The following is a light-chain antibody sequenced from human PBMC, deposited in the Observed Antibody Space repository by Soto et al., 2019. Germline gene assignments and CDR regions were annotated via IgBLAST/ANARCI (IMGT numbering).Light chain of an antibody. CDR2: EVI. V-gene: IGLV2-14*01. J-gene: IGLJ3*02. Sequence: QSALTQPASVSGSPGQSITISCTGTSSDVGDYNYVSWYQQHPGKAPKLLIYEVIKRPSGVSSRFSGSKSGSTASLTISGLQAEDDADYYCSSYTSSITLMFGGGTKVTVL. CDR1: SSDVGDYNY. CDR3: SSYTSSITLM.